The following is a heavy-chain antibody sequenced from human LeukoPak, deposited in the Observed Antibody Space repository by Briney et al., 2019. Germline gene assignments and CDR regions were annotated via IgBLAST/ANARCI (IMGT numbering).Heavy chain of an antibody. CDR1: GFTFSLYS. D-gene: IGHD3-10*01. CDR2: ISSSGSYI. J-gene: IGHJ4*01. V-gene: IGHV3-21*01. CDR3: AGSFGDVKNF. Sequence: PGGSLRLSCAASGFTFSLYSITWVRQTPGRGLEWVSSISSSGSYIYYADSVKGRFTVSRDNAKNSLSLQMNSLRAEDTAVYYCAGSFGDVKNFWGQGTLVTVSS.